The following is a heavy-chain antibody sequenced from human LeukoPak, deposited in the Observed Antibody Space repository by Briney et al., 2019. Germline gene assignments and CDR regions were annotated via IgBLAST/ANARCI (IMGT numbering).Heavy chain of an antibody. CDR1: GFTVSSNY. J-gene: IGHJ4*02. CDR2: IYSGGST. V-gene: IGHV3-66*01. CDR3: ARDPRPKSIDQIGTY. Sequence: GGSLRLSCAASGFTVSSNYMSWVRQAPGKGLEWVSVIYSGGSTYYADSAKGRFTISRDNSKNTLYLQMNSLRAEDTAVYYCARDPRPKSIDQIGTYWGQGTLVTVSS. D-gene: IGHD3-16*02.